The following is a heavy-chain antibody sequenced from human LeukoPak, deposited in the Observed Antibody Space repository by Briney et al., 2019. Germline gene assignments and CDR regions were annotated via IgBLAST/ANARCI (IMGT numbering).Heavy chain of an antibody. V-gene: IGHV3-30*02. CDR1: GFTFSSYG. J-gene: IGHJ4*02. CDR3: AKGGDGYNYGSYFAY. CDR2: IRYDGSNK. Sequence: GGSLRLSCAASGFTFSSYGMHWVRQAPGKGLEWVAFIRYDGSNKYYADSVKGRFTISRDNSKNTLYLQMNSLRAEDTAVYYCAKGGDGYNYGSYFAYWGQGTLVTVSS. D-gene: IGHD5-24*01.